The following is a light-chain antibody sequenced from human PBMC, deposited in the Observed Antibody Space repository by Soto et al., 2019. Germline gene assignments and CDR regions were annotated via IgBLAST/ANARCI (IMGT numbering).Light chain of an antibody. Sequence: EMVMTQSPAILSVSPGGSVTLSCRASQSVNSNYLAWYQQHPGQPPRLLIYGISTRATGIPARFSGSGSGTEFSLTISSLQSEDFAVYYCQQYSKWPITFGQGTRLEIK. J-gene: IGKJ5*01. CDR3: QQYSKWPIT. V-gene: IGKV3-15*01. CDR2: GIS. CDR1: QSVNSN.